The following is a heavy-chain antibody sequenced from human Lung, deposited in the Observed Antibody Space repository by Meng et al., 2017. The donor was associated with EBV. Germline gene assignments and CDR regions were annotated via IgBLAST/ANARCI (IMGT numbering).Heavy chain of an antibody. CDR1: GFIFTSYA. V-gene: IGHV1-18*01. J-gene: IGHJ5*02. CDR2: ISAYNGNT. Sequence: QVQLVQFGAEVKKPGASVKVSCEASGFIFTSYAISWVRQAPGQGLQYMGWISAYNGNTNYAQELQGRVTMTTDTSTSTAYMELRSLRFDDTAVYYCARGNWFDPWGQGTLVTVSS. CDR3: ARGNWFDP.